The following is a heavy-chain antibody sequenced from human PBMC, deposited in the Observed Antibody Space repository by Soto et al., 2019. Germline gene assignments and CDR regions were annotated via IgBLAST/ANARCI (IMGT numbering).Heavy chain of an antibody. Sequence: GGSLRLSCAASGFTVNSNYMSWVRQAPGKGLEWVSVIYSDGSTYYADSVKGRFITSRDNSNNTLYFQMNSLRAEDTAVYYCATLTKYDILTGFYPCWGQGTLVTV. J-gene: IGHJ4*02. CDR3: ATLTKYDILTGFYPC. CDR2: IYSDGST. CDR1: GFTVNSNY. D-gene: IGHD3-9*01. V-gene: IGHV3-66*01.